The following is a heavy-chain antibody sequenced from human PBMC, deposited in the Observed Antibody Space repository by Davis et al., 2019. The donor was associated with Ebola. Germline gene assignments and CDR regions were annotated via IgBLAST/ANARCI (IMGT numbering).Heavy chain of an antibody. CDR2: IYYSGST. J-gene: IGHJ6*02. V-gene: IGHV4-59*12. D-gene: IGHD3-3*01. CDR1: GGSISSYY. CDR3: ARRRITIFGVVIGTGIRGGMDV. Sequence: SQTLSLTCAVYGGSISSYYWSWIRQPPGKGLEWIGYIYYSGSTNYNPSLKSRVTISVDTSKNQFSLKLSSVTAADTAVYYCARRRITIFGVVIGTGIRGGMDVWGQGTTVTVSS.